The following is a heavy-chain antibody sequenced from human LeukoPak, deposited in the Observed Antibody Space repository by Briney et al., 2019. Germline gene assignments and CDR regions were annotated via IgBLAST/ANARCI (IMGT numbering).Heavy chain of an antibody. CDR3: AKGGTTTVTEYFDC. CDR1: GFTFSSYG. J-gene: IGHJ4*02. V-gene: IGHV3-30*02. Sequence: PGGSLRLSCAASGFTFSSYGMHWVRQAPGKGLEWVAFIRYDGSNKYYADSVKGRFTISRDNSKNTLYLQMNSLRAEDTAVYYCAKGGTTTVTEYFDCWGQGTLVTASS. CDR2: IRYDGSNK. D-gene: IGHD4-17*01.